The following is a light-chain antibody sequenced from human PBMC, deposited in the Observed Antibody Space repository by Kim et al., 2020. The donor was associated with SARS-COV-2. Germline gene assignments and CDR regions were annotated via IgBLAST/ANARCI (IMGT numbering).Light chain of an antibody. CDR1: SNNVGDQG. J-gene: IGLJ3*02. Sequence: RQTDTLTCTGNSNNVGDQGAAWLQQLQGHPPNLLSYRNNNRPSGISEKFSASRSGNTASLTITGLLPEDEADYYCSAWDSSLSAWVFGGGTQLTVL. CDR3: SAWDSSLSAWV. CDR2: RNN. V-gene: IGLV10-54*04.